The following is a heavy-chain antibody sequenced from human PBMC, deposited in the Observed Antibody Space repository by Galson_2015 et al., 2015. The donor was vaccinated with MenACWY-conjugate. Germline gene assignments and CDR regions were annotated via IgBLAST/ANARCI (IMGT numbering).Heavy chain of an antibody. CDR3: ATYCSSPSCYANGAY. J-gene: IGHJ4*02. Sequence: SLRLSCAASGFTFSSYSMNWVRQSPGKGLVWVSRINSDGSAADYADSVKGRFTISRDNAKNTLYLQMNSLRAEDTAFYYCATYCSSPSCYANGAYWGQGTLVTVSS. CDR1: GFTFSSYS. CDR2: INSDGSAA. V-gene: IGHV3-74*01. D-gene: IGHD2-2*01.